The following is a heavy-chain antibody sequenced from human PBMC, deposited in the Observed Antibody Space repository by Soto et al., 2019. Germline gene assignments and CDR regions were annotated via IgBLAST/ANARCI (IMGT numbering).Heavy chain of an antibody. V-gene: IGHV3-11*01. Sequence: QVQLVESGGGLVKPGGSLRLSCAASGFTFSDYYMSWIRQAPGKGLEWVSYISSSGSTIYYADSVKGRFTTSRDNAKNSRDLQMNSLRAEDTAVYYCARGDTAMNYYYYYCMDVWGQGTTVIVSS. J-gene: IGHJ6*02. D-gene: IGHD5-18*01. CDR2: ISSSGSTI. CDR1: GFTFSDYY. CDR3: ARGDTAMNYYYYYCMDV.